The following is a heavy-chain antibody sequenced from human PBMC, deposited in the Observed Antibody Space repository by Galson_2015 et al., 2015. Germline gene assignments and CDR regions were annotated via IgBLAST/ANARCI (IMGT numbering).Heavy chain of an antibody. V-gene: IGHV3-23*01. Sequence: SLRLSCAASGSTFSSSAMNWVRQAPGKGLEWVSALSHTGSSIYYADSVKGRFTISRDNSKNTLYLHLNSQRADDTAVYYCAKDRRAVVMSAIDYWGQGTQVTVSS. CDR3: AKDRRAVVMSAIDY. J-gene: IGHJ4*02. D-gene: IGHD2-21*02. CDR1: GSTFSSSA. CDR2: LSHTGSSI.